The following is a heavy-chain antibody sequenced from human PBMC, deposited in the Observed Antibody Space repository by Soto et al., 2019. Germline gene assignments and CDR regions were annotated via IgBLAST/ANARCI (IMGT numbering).Heavy chain of an antibody. Sequence: GGSLRLSCAASGIAFGDYGMTWVRRVPGKGLEWVAGISWNGDNTGYADFAKGRFTISRDNSKKSLLLEMNSLRVEDTAFYYCARGEYTSRRGFDVWGQGTPVTAP. J-gene: IGHJ6*02. CDR3: ARGEYTSRRGFDV. CDR2: ISWNGDNT. CDR1: GIAFGDYG. V-gene: IGHV3-20*04. D-gene: IGHD6-6*01.